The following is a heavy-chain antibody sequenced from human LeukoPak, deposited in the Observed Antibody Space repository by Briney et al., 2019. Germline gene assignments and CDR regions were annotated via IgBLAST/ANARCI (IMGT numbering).Heavy chain of an antibody. V-gene: IGHV1-69*05. J-gene: IGHJ5*02. Sequence: GASVKVSCKASGGTFSSYAISWVRQAPGQGLEWMGRIIPIFGTANYAQKFQGRVTITTDESTSTAYMELSSLRSEDTAVYYCARSDCSGGSCYAVGWFDPWGQGTLVTVSS. CDR3: ARSDCSGGSCYAVGWFDP. D-gene: IGHD2-15*01. CDR1: GGTFSSYA. CDR2: IIPIFGTA.